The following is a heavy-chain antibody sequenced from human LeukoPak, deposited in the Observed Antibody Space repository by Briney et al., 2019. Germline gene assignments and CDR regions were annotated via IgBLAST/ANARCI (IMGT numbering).Heavy chain of an antibody. J-gene: IGHJ4*02. Sequence: SETLSLTCTVSGGSINSYYWTWIRQPPGKGLEWIGYMYYSGSTKYNPPLKSRVTISIDTPKKQFSLKLTSVTAADTAVYYCARMYYFDSSGKFDYWGQGTLVTVSS. D-gene: IGHD3-22*01. CDR2: MYYSGST. V-gene: IGHV4-59*01. CDR3: ARMYYFDSSGKFDY. CDR1: GGSINSYY.